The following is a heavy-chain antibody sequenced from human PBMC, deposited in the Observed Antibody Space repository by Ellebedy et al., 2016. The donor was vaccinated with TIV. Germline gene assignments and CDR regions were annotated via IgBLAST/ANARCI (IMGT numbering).Heavy chain of an antibody. J-gene: IGHJ2*01. Sequence: LRLSCTVSGGSISSYYWSWIRQPPGKGLEWIGYIYHSGSTYYNPSLKSRVTISVDRSKNQFSLKLSSVTAADTAVYYCARVETYYDILTGYYASLDWYFDLWGRGTLVTVSS. CDR3: ARVETYYDILTGYYASLDWYFDL. CDR2: IYHSGST. V-gene: IGHV4-30-2*01. D-gene: IGHD3-9*01. CDR1: GGSISSYY.